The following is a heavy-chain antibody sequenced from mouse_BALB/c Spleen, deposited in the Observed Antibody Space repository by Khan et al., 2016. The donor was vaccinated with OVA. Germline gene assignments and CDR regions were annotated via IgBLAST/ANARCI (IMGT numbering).Heavy chain of an antibody. V-gene: IGHV1-7*01. Sequence: QVQLQQSGPELAKPGASVKMSCKASGYTFINYWILWVKQRPGQGLEWIGYINPSIGDTDNNQNFKDKAIFTADKSSRTSYMQLSSLTSEDSAVYYCARRGLRWDFDYWGQGTTLTVSS. CDR3: ARRGLRWDFDY. D-gene: IGHD1-1*02. CDR1: GYTFINYW. J-gene: IGHJ2*01. CDR2: INPSIGDT.